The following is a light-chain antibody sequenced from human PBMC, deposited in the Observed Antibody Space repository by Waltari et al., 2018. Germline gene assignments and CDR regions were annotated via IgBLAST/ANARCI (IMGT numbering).Light chain of an antibody. J-gene: IGKJ5*01. CDR1: QGISSF. Sequence: IQFTQSPSSLSASVGDRVTITCRASQGISSFLAWYQQKPGKAPKLLIYAASTLQSGVPSRFSGSGSGTDFTLTISSLQPEDFATYYCQQLNSAITFGQGTRLEIK. CDR2: AAS. CDR3: QQLNSAIT. V-gene: IGKV1-9*01.